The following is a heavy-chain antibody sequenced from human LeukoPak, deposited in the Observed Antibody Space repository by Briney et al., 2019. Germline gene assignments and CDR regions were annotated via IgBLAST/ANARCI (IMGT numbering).Heavy chain of an antibody. J-gene: IGHJ6*02. CDR1: GGSINSYY. Sequence: SETLSLTCTVSGGSINSYYWSWMRQPPGKGLEWIEYISYSGSTNYNPPLKSRVTISIDTSKNQFSLKLTYVTAADTAVYYCARHVPISGSPGYYYGMDVWGQGATVTVSS. V-gene: IGHV4-59*08. D-gene: IGHD1-26*01. CDR2: ISYSGST. CDR3: ARHVPISGSPGYYYGMDV.